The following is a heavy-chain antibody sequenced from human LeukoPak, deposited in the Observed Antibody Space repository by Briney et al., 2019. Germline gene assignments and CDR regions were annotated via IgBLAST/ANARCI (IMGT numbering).Heavy chain of an antibody. V-gene: IGHV4-39*01. CDR2: IYYSGST. J-gene: IGHJ4*02. Sequence: SETLSLTCTVSGGSISSSSYYWGWIRQPPGKGLEWIGSIYYSGSTYYNPSLKSRVTISVDTSKNQFSLKLSSVTAADTAVYYCAGMLGGDSSGPYFDYWGQGTLVTVSS. CDR1: GGSISSSSYY. D-gene: IGHD3-22*01. CDR3: AGMLGGDSSGPYFDY.